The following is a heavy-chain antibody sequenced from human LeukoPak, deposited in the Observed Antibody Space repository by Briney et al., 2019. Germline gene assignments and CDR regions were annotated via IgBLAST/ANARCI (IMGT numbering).Heavy chain of an antibody. CDR1: GFTFSSYA. CDR3: AKAPLGGNFDFDY. CDR2: ISYDGSNK. J-gene: IGHJ4*02. V-gene: IGHV3-30-3*01. D-gene: IGHD4-23*01. Sequence: GRSLRLSCAASGFTFSSYAMHWVRLAPGKGLEWVAVISYDGSNKYYADSVKGRFTISRDNSKNTLYLQMNSLRAEDTAVYYCAKAPLGGNFDFDYWGQGTLVTVSS.